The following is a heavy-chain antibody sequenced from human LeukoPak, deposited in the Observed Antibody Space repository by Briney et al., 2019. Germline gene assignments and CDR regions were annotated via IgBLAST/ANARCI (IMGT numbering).Heavy chain of an antibody. CDR1: GGSISSHY. CDR2: IYTSGST. CDR3: ARDIVVVVAATNNWFDP. D-gene: IGHD2-15*01. V-gene: IGHV4-4*07. J-gene: IGHJ5*02. Sequence: SETLSLTCTVSGGSISSHYWSWIRQPAGKGLEWIGRIYTSGSTNYNPSLKSRVTMSVDTSKNQFSLKLSSVTAADTAVYYCARDIVVVVAATNNWFDPWGQGTLVTVSS.